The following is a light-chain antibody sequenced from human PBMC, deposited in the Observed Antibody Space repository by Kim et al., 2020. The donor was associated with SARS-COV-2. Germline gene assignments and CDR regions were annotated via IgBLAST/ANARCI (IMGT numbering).Light chain of an antibody. J-gene: IGKJ1*01. V-gene: IGKV3-15*01. CDR2: DAA. CDR3: QRYNMWPPGGT. CDR1: QSVGGN. Sequence: PGQRATLSCRASQSVGGNLAWYQQKPGQAPSLLIYDAATRATGVPARFSGSGSGTEFTLTISSLQSEDSAVYYCQRYNMWPPGGTFGQGTKVDIK.